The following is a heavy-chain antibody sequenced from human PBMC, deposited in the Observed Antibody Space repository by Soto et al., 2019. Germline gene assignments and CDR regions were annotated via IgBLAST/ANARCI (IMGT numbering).Heavy chain of an antibody. Sequence: ASVKVSCKASGYTFTSYYMHWVRQAPGQGLEWMGIINPSGGSTSYAQKFQGRVTMTRDTSTSTVYMELSSLRSEDTAVYYCARSSRVYYDSSGYNDAFDIWGQGTMVTV. CDR2: INPSGGST. V-gene: IGHV1-46*03. J-gene: IGHJ3*02. D-gene: IGHD3-22*01. CDR1: GYTFTSYY. CDR3: ARSSRVYYDSSGYNDAFDI.